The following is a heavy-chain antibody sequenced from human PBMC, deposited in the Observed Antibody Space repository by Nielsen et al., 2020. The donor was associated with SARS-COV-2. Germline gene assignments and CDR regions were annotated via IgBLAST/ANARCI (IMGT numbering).Heavy chain of an antibody. D-gene: IGHD6-19*01. V-gene: IGHV4-59*05. CDR3: VRQWLVEGDWFDP. J-gene: IGHJ5*02. Sequence: SETLSLTCTVSGGSISSYYWSWIRQPPGKGLEWIGSIYYSGSTYYNPSLKSRVTISVDTSKNQFSLKLSSVTAADTAVYYCVRQWLVEGDWFDPWGQGTLVTVSS. CDR1: GGSISSYY. CDR2: IYYSGST.